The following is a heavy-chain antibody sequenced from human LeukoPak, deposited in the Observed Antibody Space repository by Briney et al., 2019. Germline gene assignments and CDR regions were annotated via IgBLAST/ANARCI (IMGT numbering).Heavy chain of an antibody. CDR2: IYYSGST. CDR1: GGSISSYY. CDR3: ARDPKTLCSGGSCDTTNAFDI. D-gene: IGHD2-15*01. Sequence: PSETLSLTCTVSGGSISSYYWSWIRQPPGKGLEWIGYIYYSGSTNYNPSLKSRVTISVDTSKNQFSLKLGSVTAADTAVYYCARDPKTLCSGGSCDTTNAFDIWGQGTMATVSS. V-gene: IGHV4-59*01. J-gene: IGHJ3*02.